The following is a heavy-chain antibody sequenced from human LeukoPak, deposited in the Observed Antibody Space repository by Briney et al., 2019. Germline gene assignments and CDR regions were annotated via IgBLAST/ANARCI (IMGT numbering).Heavy chain of an antibody. CDR1: GGTFSSYA. CDR3: ATTGTPHTYYYYYGMDV. D-gene: IGHD1/OR15-1a*01. V-gene: IGHV1-69*13. CDR2: IIPIFGTA. J-gene: IGHJ6*02. Sequence: SVKVSCKASGGTFSSYAISWVRQAPGQGLEWMGGIIPIFGTANYAQKFQGRVTITADESTSTAYMELSSLRSEDTAVYYCATTGTPHTYYYYYGMDVWGQGTTVTVSS.